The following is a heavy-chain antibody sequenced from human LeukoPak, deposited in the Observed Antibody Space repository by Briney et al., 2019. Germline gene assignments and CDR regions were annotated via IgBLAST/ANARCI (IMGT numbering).Heavy chain of an antibody. CDR2: IFPDVADT. V-gene: IGHV5-51*01. D-gene: IGHD2-15*01. Sequence: GESLNISRLGSGYSFTVYWIGGVREMPGKGLEWMGIIFPDVADTKYRPSFQGQATISVAQSISTPYLQWSSLEASVSAMYYCARHGLAGCIGGRCFTCFHYYGMDVWGQGTTVTVSS. J-gene: IGHJ6*02. CDR3: ARHGLAGCIGGRCFTCFHYYGMDV. CDR1: GYSFTVYW.